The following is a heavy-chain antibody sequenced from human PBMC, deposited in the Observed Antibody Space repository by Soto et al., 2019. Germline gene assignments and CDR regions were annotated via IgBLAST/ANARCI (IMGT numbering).Heavy chain of an antibody. CDR2: INHSGST. Sequence: PSETLSLTCAFYVVSFSGYYWSCIRHPPGKWLEWIGEINHSGSTNYNPSLKSRVTISVDTSKNQFSLKLSSVTAADTAVYYCARIGSAAGTDNYYHSYGMEVWGQGTTVTVSS. CDR1: VVSFSGYY. CDR3: ARIGSAAGTDNYYHSYGMEV. V-gene: IGHV4-34*01. D-gene: IGHD6-13*01. J-gene: IGHJ6*01.